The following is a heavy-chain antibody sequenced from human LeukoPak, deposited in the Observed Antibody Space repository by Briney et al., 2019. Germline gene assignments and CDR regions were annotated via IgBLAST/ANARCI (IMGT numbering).Heavy chain of an antibody. Sequence: GSLRLSCAASGFTFDDYGMSWIRQAAGKGLEWIGRISGSGSTDYNASLKSRVTMSVDTSKNQLSLKVISVTAADPAVYYCARGVIVAGGNDFDYWGQGPLVTVSS. CDR1: GFTFDDYG. CDR3: ARGVIVAGGNDFDY. J-gene: IGHJ4*02. V-gene: IGHV4-4*07. D-gene: IGHD6-13*01. CDR2: ISGSGST.